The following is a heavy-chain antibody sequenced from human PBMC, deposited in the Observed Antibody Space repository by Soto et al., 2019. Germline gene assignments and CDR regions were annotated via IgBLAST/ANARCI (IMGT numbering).Heavy chain of an antibody. Sequence: QVQLVQSGAEVKKPGSSVKVSCKASGGTFSSYAISWVRQAPGQGLEWMGGIIPIFGTANYAQKFQGRVXXXXXXXXXXXXXXXXXXXXXXXXXXXXXXXXXGXEGDYWGQGTLVTVSS. J-gene: IGHJ4*02. CDR2: IIPIFGTA. V-gene: IGHV1-69*05. CDR3: XXXXXGXEGDY. CDR1: GGTFSSYA.